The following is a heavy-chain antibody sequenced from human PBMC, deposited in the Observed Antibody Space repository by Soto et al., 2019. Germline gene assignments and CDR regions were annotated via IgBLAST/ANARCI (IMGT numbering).Heavy chain of an antibody. Sequence: SDTLSLTCTVSGGSISSYYWSWIRQPPGKGLEWIGYIYYSGSTNYNPSLKSRVTISVDTSKNQFSLKLSSVTAADTAVYYCARVSLGYCSGGSCYSPYFDYWGQGTLVTVSS. J-gene: IGHJ4*02. D-gene: IGHD2-15*01. V-gene: IGHV4-59*01. CDR1: GGSISSYY. CDR3: ARVSLGYCSGGSCYSPYFDY. CDR2: IYYSGST.